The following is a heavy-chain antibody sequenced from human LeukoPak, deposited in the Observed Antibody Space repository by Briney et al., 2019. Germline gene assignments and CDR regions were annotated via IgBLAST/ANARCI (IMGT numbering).Heavy chain of an antibody. Sequence: ASVKVSCKASGYTFTGYYMHWVRQAPGQGLEWMGRINPNSGGTNYTQKFQGRVTMTRDTSISTAYMELSRLRSDDTAVYYCAREEDNWIAIDYWGQGTLVTVSS. CDR1: GYTFTGYY. CDR3: AREEDNWIAIDY. D-gene: IGHD1-20*01. CDR2: INPNSGGT. J-gene: IGHJ4*02. V-gene: IGHV1-2*06.